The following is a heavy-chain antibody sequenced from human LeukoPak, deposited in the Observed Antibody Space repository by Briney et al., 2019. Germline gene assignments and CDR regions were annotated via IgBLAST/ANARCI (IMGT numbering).Heavy chain of an antibody. Sequence: PGGSLRLSCAASGFTFSDYYMSWIRQAPGKGLEWVSYISSSGCTIYYADSVKGRFTISRDNAKNSLYLQMNSLRAEDTAVYYCARDQVVRGVIDYYYYMDVWGKGTTVTVSS. CDR2: ISSSGCTI. J-gene: IGHJ6*03. CDR1: GFTFSDYY. V-gene: IGHV3-11*04. CDR3: ARDQVVRGVIDYYYYMDV. D-gene: IGHD3-10*01.